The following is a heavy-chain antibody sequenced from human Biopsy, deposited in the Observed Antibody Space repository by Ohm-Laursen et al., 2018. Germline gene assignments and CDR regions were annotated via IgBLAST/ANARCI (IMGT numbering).Heavy chain of an antibody. CDR3: ASYSHHYYDFDY. D-gene: IGHD3-16*01. CDR2: IYTGGSA. CDR1: GASINSYY. Sequence: TLSLTCSVSGASINSYYWTCLRQPAGKGLEWIGRIYTGGSAKYNPSLKSRVTMSVDTSKSQFSLRLTSVTAADTAVYYCASYSHHYYDFDYWGQGTLVTVSS. V-gene: IGHV4-4*07. J-gene: IGHJ4*02.